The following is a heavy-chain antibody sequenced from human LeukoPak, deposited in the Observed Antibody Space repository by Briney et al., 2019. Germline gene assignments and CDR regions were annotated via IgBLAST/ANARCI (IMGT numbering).Heavy chain of an antibody. V-gene: IGHV4-34*01. CDR1: GGSLSGYD. CDR2: INHSGST. CDR3: ARGGGVVSSYPLDAFDI. J-gene: IGHJ3*02. Sequence: SETLSLTCAVYGGSLSGYDWSWIRQPPGKGLEWIGEINHSGSTNYNPSLKSRVTISVDTSKNQFSLKLSSVTAVDTAVYYCARGGGVVSSYPLDAFDIWGRGTVVTVSS.